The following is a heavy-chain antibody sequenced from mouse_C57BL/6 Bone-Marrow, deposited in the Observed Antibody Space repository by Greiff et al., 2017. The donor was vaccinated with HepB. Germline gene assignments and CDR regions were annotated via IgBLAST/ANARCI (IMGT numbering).Heavy chain of an antibody. Sequence: VQLQQSGAELVRPGASVTLSCKASGYKFTDYEMHWVKQTPVHGLEWIGAIDPETGGTAYNQKFKGKAILTADKSSSTAYMELRSLTSEDSAVYYCRGGANWDHFDYWGQGTTLTVSS. J-gene: IGHJ2*01. D-gene: IGHD4-1*01. CDR1: GYKFTDYE. V-gene: IGHV1-15*01. CDR2: IDPETGGT. CDR3: RGGANWDHFDY.